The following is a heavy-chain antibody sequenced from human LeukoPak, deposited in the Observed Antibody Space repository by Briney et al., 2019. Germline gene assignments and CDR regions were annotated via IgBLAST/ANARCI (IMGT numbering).Heavy chain of an antibody. CDR1: GFTFSSYA. J-gene: IGHJ4*02. CDR2: ISGSGGST. CDR3: ARDKYYDSSGYYPFDY. Sequence: PGGSLRLSCVVSGFTFSSYAMSWVRQAPGKGLEWVSAISGSGGSTYYADSVKGRFTISRDNAKNSLYLQMNSLRAEDTAVYYCARDKYYDSSGYYPFDYWGQGTLVTVSS. V-gene: IGHV3-23*01. D-gene: IGHD3-22*01.